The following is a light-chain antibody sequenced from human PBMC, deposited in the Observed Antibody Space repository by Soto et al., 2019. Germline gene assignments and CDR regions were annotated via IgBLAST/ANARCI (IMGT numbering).Light chain of an antibody. J-gene: IGKJ1*01. CDR3: QQYGSSGT. CDR1: QNVANY. V-gene: IGKV3-20*01. CDR2: GAS. Sequence: EIVMTQSPATLSLSPGERATLSFRASQNVANYLDWYQQKPGQAPRLLIYGASNRATGIPDRFSGSGSGTDFTLTISRLEPEDFAVYYCQQYGSSGTFGQGTKVDI.